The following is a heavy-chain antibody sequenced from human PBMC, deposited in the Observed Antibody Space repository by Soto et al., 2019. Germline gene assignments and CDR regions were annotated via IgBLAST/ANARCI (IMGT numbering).Heavy chain of an antibody. CDR2: INPSDDST. J-gene: IGHJ4*02. Sequence: VASVKVSCKASGYTFTSYSLHWVRQAPGQGLEWMGVINPSDDSTSYAQKFQDRVTLARDTSASTVYMDLSSLRSEDTAIYYCARVRGSGGPFVYWGQGTLVTVSS. V-gene: IGHV1-46*01. D-gene: IGHD2-15*01. CDR1: GYTFTSYS. CDR3: ARVRGSGGPFVY.